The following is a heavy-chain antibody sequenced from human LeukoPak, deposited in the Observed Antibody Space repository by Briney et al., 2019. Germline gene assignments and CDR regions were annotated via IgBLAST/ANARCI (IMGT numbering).Heavy chain of an antibody. CDR2: IYSGGST. CDR1: GFTFTNYA. V-gene: IGHV3-23*03. J-gene: IGHJ4*02. CDR3: ANYYYDTSGYKN. Sequence: GGSLRLSCAASGFTFTNYAMSWVRQAPGKGLEWVSVIYSGGSTYYADSVKGRFTISRDNSKNTLYLQMNSLRAEDTAVYYCANYYYDTSGYKNWGQGTLVTVSS. D-gene: IGHD3-22*01.